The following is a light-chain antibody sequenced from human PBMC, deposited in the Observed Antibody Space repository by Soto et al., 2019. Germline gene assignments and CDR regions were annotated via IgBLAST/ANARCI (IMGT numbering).Light chain of an antibody. Sequence: EIVLTQSPGTLSLSPGERATLSCRASQSVRSSYLAWYQQKPGQAPRLLIYGASSRATGIPDRFSGSASGTDFTLTISRLEPEDFAVYYCQQYGSSPWTFGQGTKVDIK. CDR1: QSVRSSY. J-gene: IGKJ1*01. V-gene: IGKV3-20*01. CDR3: QQYGSSPWT. CDR2: GAS.